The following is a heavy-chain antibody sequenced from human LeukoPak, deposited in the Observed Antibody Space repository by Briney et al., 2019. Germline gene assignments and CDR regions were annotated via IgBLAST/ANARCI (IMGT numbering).Heavy chain of an antibody. CDR3: ARVGARQWLVRAFDI. Sequence: SETLSLTCAVYGGSFSGYYRSWIRQPPGKGLEWIGEINHSGSTNYNPSLKSRVTISVDTSKNQFSLKLSSVTAADTAVYYCARVGARQWLVRAFDIWGQGTMVTVSS. J-gene: IGHJ3*02. CDR2: INHSGST. D-gene: IGHD6-19*01. CDR1: GGSFSGYY. V-gene: IGHV4-34*01.